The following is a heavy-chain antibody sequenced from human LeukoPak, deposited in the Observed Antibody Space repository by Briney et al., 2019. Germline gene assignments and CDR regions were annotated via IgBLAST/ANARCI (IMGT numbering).Heavy chain of an antibody. CDR3: VRHCPYPPCNWLTP. J-gene: IGHJ5*02. V-gene: IGHV4-39*01. CDR1: GGSIDSRIYF. Sequence: PAETLSLTRTVSGGSIDSRIYFWGWIRQFPEKGLEWIGNIHYNESTYYNPSLQKRVTMSVDTSNNQFSLRLSSVTAADTAVSYCVRHCPYPPCNWLTPWGQGTLVTVSS. CDR2: IHYNEST.